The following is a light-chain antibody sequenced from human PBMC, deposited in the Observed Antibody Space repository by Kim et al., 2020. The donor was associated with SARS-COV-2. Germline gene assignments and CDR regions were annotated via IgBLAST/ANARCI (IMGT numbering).Light chain of an antibody. CDR3: QQYQSHSYS. CDR2: DAS. V-gene: IGKV1-5*01. CDR1: QSISGW. Sequence: SAGVGDRVTIPCRARQSISGWLAWYQQKPGKTPKVLIYDASSLKSGVPSRFSGSGFGTEFTLTISRVQPDDFATYYCQQYQSHSYSFGQGTKLEI. J-gene: IGKJ2*03.